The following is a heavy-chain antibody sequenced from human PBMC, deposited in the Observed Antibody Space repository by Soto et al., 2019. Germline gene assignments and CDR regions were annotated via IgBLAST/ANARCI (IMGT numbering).Heavy chain of an antibody. V-gene: IGHV4-39*01. CDR3: ARHGSN. Sequence: LSLTCTVSGVSISNSRYYWGWIRRPPGKGLEWIGTIYYSGITYYNPSLKSRVTISVDTSKNQFSLKLTSVTAADTAVYYCARHGSNWGQGTLVTVSS. CDR1: GVSISNSRYY. J-gene: IGHJ4*02. CDR2: IYYSGIT.